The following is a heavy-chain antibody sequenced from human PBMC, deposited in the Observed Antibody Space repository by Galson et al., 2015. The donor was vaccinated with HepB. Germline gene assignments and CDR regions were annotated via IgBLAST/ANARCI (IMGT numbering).Heavy chain of an antibody. D-gene: IGHD6-19*01. CDR1: GFTFSSHA. J-gene: IGHJ2*01. V-gene: IGHV3-30*18. CDR2: ISYDGSNE. Sequence: SLRLSCAASGFTFSSHAMHWVRQAPGKGLEWVAVISYDGSNEYYADSVEGRFTISRDNSKNTLYLQMNSLRVDDTAVFYCAKGPEGLGYSSGWNWYFDLWGRGSLVTVSS. CDR3: AKGPEGLGYSSGWNWYFDL.